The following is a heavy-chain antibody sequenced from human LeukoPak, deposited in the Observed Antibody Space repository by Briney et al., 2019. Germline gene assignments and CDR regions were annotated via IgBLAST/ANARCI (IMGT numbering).Heavy chain of an antibody. Sequence: SVKVSCKASGGTFSSYAISWVRQAPGQGLEWMGGIIPIFGTANYAQKFQGRVTITTDESTSTAYMELSSLRSEDTAVYYCARVGYYGSGSYSWFDPWGQGTLVTVSS. CDR3: ARVGYYGSGSYSWFDP. D-gene: IGHD3-10*01. J-gene: IGHJ5*02. V-gene: IGHV1-69*05. CDR1: GGTFSSYA. CDR2: IIPIFGTA.